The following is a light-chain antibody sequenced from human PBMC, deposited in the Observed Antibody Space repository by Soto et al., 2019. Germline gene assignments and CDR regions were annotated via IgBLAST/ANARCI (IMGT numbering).Light chain of an antibody. Sequence: ELVLTQSPGTLSLSPGERATLSCRASQRMSSNYLAWYQQKPGQSPRLLIYGTSSRATGIPDRFSGSGSGTDSTLTISGLEPEDSAVYYCQQYGTLPPRYTFGQGTKLEIK. V-gene: IGKV3-20*01. J-gene: IGKJ2*01. CDR3: QQYGTLPPRYT. CDR1: QRMSSNY. CDR2: GTS.